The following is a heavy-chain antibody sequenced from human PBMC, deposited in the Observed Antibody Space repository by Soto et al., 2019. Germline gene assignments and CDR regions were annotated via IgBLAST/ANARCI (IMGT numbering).Heavy chain of an antibody. CDR3: ARDPLWFGELRGSDV. J-gene: IGHJ6*02. CDR2: IFYTGTT. V-gene: IGHV4-31*03. CDR1: GGSVSSSTYY. D-gene: IGHD3-10*01. Sequence: QVQLQESGPGLVKPSQTLSLTCTVSGGSVSSSTYYWSWIRQHPGNGLELIGYIFYTGTTYYNASLTSRVTISVDTSKNQVSQKLSSVTAADAAIYYCARDPLWFGELRGSDVWDQGTTVTVSS.